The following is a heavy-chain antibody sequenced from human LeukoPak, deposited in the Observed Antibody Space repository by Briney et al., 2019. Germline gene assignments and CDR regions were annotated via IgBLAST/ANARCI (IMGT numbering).Heavy chain of an antibody. CDR1: GGSFSTHV. D-gene: IGHD6-13*01. CDR3: ARDEPGTLAAAGTCAFDI. CDR2: ISAYNGNT. J-gene: IGHJ3*02. V-gene: IGHV1-18*04. Sequence: ASVKVSCKASGGSFSTHVITWVRQAPGQGLEWMGWISAYNGNTNYAQKLQGRVTMTTDTSTSTAYMELRSLRSDDTAVYYCARDEPGTLAAAGTCAFDIWGQGTMVTVSS.